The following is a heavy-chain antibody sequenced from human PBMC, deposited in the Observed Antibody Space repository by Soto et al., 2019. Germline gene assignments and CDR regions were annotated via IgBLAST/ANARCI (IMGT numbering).Heavy chain of an antibody. CDR1: GFTFSSYA. Sequence: PGGSLRLSCAASGFTFSSYAMSWVRQAPGKGLEWVSAISGSGGSTYYADSVKGRFTISRDNSKNTLYLQMNSLRAEDTAVYYCAKLPPSVAGIDPGSDAFDIWGQGTMVTV. V-gene: IGHV3-23*01. CDR2: ISGSGGST. D-gene: IGHD6-19*01. J-gene: IGHJ3*02. CDR3: AKLPPSVAGIDPGSDAFDI.